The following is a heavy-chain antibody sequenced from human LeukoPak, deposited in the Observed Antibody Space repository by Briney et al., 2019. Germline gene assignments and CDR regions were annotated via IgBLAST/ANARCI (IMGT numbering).Heavy chain of an antibody. Sequence: PSETLSLTCTVSGGSISGYYWSWIRQPPGKGLEWIGYIFYSGSTNYNPSLKSRVTISVDTSKNQFSLKLSSVTAADTAVYYCARDPNFALWGQGILVTVSS. CDR3: ARDPNFAL. CDR1: GGSISGYY. V-gene: IGHV4-59*12. CDR2: IFYSGST. J-gene: IGHJ5*02.